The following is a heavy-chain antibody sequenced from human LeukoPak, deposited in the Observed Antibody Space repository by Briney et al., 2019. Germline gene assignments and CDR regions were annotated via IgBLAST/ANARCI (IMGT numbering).Heavy chain of an antibody. D-gene: IGHD5-18*01. J-gene: IGHJ6*01. CDR1: GCSISSYY. CDR3: AGRSNWILLINTYGMVV. V-gene: IGHV4-59*01. CDR2: IYYNGST. Sequence: SETLSLTCTVSGCSISSYYWRWIRQPPGKGLEWIGYIYYNGSTNYNPSLKSRVTISVDTSKNQFSLNLSSVSAADTAVYYCAGRSNWILLINTYGMVVWGEGTAVTVSS.